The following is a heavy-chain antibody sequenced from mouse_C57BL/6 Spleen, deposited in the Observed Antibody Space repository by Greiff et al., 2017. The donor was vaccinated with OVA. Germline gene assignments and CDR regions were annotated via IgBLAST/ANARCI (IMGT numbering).Heavy chain of an antibody. CDR2: IYPSDSET. D-gene: IGHD4-1*01. V-gene: IGHV1-61*01. CDR3: AANWAPWFAY. CDR1: GYTFTSYW. J-gene: IGHJ3*01. Sequence: QVQLQQPGAELVRPGSSVKLSCKASGYTFTSYWMDWVKQRPGQGLEWIGNIYPSDSETHYNQKFKDKATLTVDKSSSTAYMQLRSLTSEDSAVYYCAANWAPWFAYWGQGTLVTVSA.